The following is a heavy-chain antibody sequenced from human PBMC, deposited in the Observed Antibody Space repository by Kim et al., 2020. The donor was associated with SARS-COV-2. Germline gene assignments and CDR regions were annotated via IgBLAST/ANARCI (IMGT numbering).Heavy chain of an antibody. V-gene: IGHV3-23*01. D-gene: IGHD3-16*01. Sequence: GGSLRLSCAASGFTFSSYAMSWVRQAPGKGLEWVSAISGSGGSTYYADSVKGRFTISRDNSKNTLYLQMNSLRAEDTAVYYCAKAEAGFHYDYVWGSHYFDYWGQGALVTVSS. CDR1: GFTFSSYA. CDR3: AKAEAGFHYDYVWGSHYFDY. CDR2: ISGSGGST. J-gene: IGHJ4*02.